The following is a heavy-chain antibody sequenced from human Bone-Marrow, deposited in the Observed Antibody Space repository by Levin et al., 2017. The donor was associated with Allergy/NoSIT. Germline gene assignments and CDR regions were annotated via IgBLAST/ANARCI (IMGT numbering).Heavy chain of an antibody. V-gene: IGHV3-74*01. CDR3: AREGIVPAANNFDY. J-gene: IGHJ4*02. D-gene: IGHD2-2*01. CDR2: INSDGSST. Sequence: GGSLRLSCAASGFTFSSYWMHWVRQAPGKGLVWVSRINSDGSSTSYADSVKGRFTISRDNAKNTLYLQMNSLRAEDTAVYYCAREGIVPAANNFDYWGQGTLVTVSS. CDR1: GFTFSSYW.